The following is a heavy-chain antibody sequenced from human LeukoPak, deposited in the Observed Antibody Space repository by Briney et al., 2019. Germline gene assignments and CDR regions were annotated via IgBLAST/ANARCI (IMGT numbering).Heavy chain of an antibody. D-gene: IGHD2-2*01. V-gene: IGHV3-74*01. CDR2: IDPDGSNT. CDR1: GFTFSNYW. CDR3: ARILYCTSISCYSS. J-gene: IGHJ1*01. Sequence: PGGSLRLSCAASGFTFSNYWMHWVRQAPGKGLVWVSRIDPDGSNTTYADSVKGRFTISRDNAKNTPYLQMNSLRAEDTAVYYCARILYCTSISCYSSWGQGTLVTVSS.